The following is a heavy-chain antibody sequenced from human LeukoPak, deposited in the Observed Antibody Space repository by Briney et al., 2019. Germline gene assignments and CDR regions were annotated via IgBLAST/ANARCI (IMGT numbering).Heavy chain of an antibody. V-gene: IGHV3-9*01. Sequence: GGSLRLSCAASGFTFDDYAMHWVRQPPGKGLEWVSGISWNSGSIGYADSVKGRFTISRDNAKNSLFLQMNSLRAEDTALYYRAKANSWGLSEYWYFDLWGRGTLVTVSS. CDR3: AKANSWGLSEYWYFDL. D-gene: IGHD7-27*01. J-gene: IGHJ2*01. CDR2: ISWNSGSI. CDR1: GFTFDDYA.